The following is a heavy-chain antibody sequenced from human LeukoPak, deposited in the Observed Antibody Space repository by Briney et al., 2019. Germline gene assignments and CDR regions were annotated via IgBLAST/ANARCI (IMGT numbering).Heavy chain of an antibody. CDR2: ISGGGGNT. V-gene: IGHV3-23*01. CDR3: AKDTGANPYYYYYMDV. D-gene: IGHD1-26*01. J-gene: IGHJ6*03. Sequence: GGSLRLSRAASGFTYSTYAMSWVHQAPGKGLDWVSSISGGGGNTAYADSVKGRFTISRDNSKNTLNLQINSLRAEDTAVYYCAKDTGANPYYYYYMDVRGKGTTVTVSS. CDR1: GFTYSTYA.